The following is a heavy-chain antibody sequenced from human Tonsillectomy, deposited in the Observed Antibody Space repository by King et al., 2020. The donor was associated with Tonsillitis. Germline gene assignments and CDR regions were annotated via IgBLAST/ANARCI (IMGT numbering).Heavy chain of an antibody. D-gene: IGHD6-19*01. CDR1: GFTFSRYH. J-gene: IGHJ3*02. CDR3: ARDRSSGWPGVPDI. Sequence: VQLVESGGGLVQPGGSLRLSCAASGFTFSRYHMNWVRQAPGKGLEWVSYISSSSSTIYYLDSVEGRFTSSRDNAKNSLYLQMNRLRAEDTAVYYCARDRSSGWPGVPDIWGQGTLVIVSS. CDR2: ISSSSSTI. V-gene: IGHV3-48*01.